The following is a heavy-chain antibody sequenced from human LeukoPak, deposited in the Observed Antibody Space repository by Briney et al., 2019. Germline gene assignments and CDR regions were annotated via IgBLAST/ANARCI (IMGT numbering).Heavy chain of an antibody. CDR3: TSSEDRDAFDI. D-gene: IGHD1-14*01. CDR2: IYPGDSDT. V-gene: IGHV5-51*01. Sequence: GESLKISCKGSGYSFTSYWIGWVRPMPGKGLEWMGIIYPGDSDTRYSPSFQGQVTISADKSISTAYLQWSSLKASDTAMYYCTSSEDRDAFDIWGQGTMITVSS. CDR1: GYSFTSYW. J-gene: IGHJ3*02.